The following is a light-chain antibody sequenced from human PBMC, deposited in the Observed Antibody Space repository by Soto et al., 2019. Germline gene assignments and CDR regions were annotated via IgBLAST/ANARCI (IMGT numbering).Light chain of an antibody. Sequence: QPVLTQSPSASASLGASVKLTCTLSSGRSSYSIAWHQQQPEKGPRFLMKVNSDGSQSKGDGISDRFSGSSSGAERYLTISSLQSEDEADYYCQTWGTGIHKVFGGGTKLTVL. J-gene: IGLJ3*02. CDR1: SGRSSYS. CDR2: VNSDGSQ. V-gene: IGLV4-69*01. CDR3: QTWGTGIHKV.